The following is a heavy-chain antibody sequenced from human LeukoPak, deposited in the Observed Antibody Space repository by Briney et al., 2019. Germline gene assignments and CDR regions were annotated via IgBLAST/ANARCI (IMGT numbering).Heavy chain of an antibody. CDR2: ISGDGGST. V-gene: IGHV3-43*02. J-gene: IGHJ4*02. D-gene: IGHD5-12*01. CDR3: APLAATTDY. CDR1: GFTFDDYA. Sequence: PGGSLRLSCAASGFTFDDYAMHWVRQAPGKGLEWVSLISGDGGSTYYADSVKGRFTISRDNSKNSLYLQMNSLRAEDTAVYYCAPLAATTDYWGQGTLVTVSS.